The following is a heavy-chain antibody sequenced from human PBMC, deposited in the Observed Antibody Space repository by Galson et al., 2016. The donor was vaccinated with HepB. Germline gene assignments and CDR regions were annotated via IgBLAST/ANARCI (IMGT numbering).Heavy chain of an antibody. Sequence: LRLSCAASGFTFQSFAMHWVRQAPGKGLEWVSGINWNSGYRDYAASVKGRFTISRDNAKNSLYLEMNSLRPDDSAFYYCAKDLGRSVGTIAFWGQGTLVTVSS. D-gene: IGHD5/OR15-5a*01. CDR1: GFTFQSFA. CDR2: INWNSGYR. V-gene: IGHV3-9*01. J-gene: IGHJ4*02. CDR3: AKDLGRSVGTIAF.